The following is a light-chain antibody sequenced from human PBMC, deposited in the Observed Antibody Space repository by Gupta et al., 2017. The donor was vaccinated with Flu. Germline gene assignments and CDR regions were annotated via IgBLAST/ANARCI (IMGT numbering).Light chain of an antibody. V-gene: IGKV3-15*01. Sequence: EIVMTQSPATLSVSPGERATLSCRASQSVSSNLAWYQQKPGQAPRLLIYGASTRATGIPARFSGSGSGTEFTLTISSLQSEDFAVYYCQQYNNGHPRDSFGQGTKLEIK. J-gene: IGKJ2*03. CDR2: GAS. CDR3: QQYNNGHPRDS. CDR1: QSVSSN.